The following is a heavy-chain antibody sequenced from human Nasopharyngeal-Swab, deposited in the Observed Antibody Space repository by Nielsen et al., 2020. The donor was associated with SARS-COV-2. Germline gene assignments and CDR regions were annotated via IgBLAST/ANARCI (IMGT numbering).Heavy chain of an antibody. CDR3: ARDNIAVAGTVSY. CDR1: GGSISSGGYY. J-gene: IGHJ4*02. V-gene: IGHV4-31*03. CDR2: IYYSGST. D-gene: IGHD6-19*01. Sequence: SETLSLTCTVFGGSISSGGYYWSWIRQHPGKGLEWIGYIYYSGSTYYNPSLKSRVTISVDTSKNQFSLKLSSVTAADTAVYYCARDNIAVAGTVSYWGQGTLVTVSS.